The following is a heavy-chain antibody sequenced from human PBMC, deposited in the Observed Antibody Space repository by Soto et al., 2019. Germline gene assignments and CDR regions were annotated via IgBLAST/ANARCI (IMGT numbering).Heavy chain of an antibody. CDR1: GYTFTSYV. Sequence: QVQLVQSGVEVKKPGASVKVSCKASGYTFTSYVVSWVRQAPGQGLEWMGWINAYNGNKDYAQKFQGRVTVTTATSTSTADMELRSLRSDDTAVYYCARSTYGSGSRRNYYFGMDVWGQGTTVTVSS. CDR2: INAYNGNK. CDR3: ARSTYGSGSRRNYYFGMDV. V-gene: IGHV1-18*01. D-gene: IGHD3-10*01. J-gene: IGHJ6*02.